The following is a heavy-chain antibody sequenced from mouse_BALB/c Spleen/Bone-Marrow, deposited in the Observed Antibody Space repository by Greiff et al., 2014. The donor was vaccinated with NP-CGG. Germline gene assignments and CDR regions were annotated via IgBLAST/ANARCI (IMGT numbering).Heavy chain of an antibody. CDR1: GYAFSRSW. CDR2: IYPGDDDT. Sequence: QVQLQQSGAELVRPGSSVKISCKASGYAFSRSWMNWVKQRPGQGLEWIGQIYPGDDDTNYSGKFKGRATLTADKSSGTAYMQLSSLTSEDSVVYFCAGSTPLAYWGQGTLVTVSA. D-gene: IGHD1-1*01. CDR3: AGSTPLAY. J-gene: IGHJ3*01. V-gene: IGHV1-80*01.